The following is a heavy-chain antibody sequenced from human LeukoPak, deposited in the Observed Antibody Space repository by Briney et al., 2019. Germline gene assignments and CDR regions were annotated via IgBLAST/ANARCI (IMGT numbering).Heavy chain of an antibody. CDR2: IGGRGGSA. D-gene: IGHD3-9*01. Sequence: GGSLRLSCAASGFTFSSYGMSWVRQAPGKGLEWVSSIGGRGGSAYYADSVKGRFTISRDNSKNTLYLQMNSLRAEDTAVYYCAKDYDILTGCDYWGQGTLVTVSS. CDR1: GFTFSSYG. J-gene: IGHJ4*02. CDR3: AKDYDILTGCDY. V-gene: IGHV3-23*01.